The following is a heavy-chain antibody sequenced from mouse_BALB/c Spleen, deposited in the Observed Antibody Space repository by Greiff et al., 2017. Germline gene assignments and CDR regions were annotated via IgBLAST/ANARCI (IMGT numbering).Heavy chain of an antibody. CDR3: AGGGSRGGHWYLDV. Sequence: QVQLQQPGAELVKPGASVKLSCKASGYTFTSYWMHWVKQRPGQGLEWIGEINPSNGRTNYNEKFKSKATLTVDKSSSTAYMQLSSLTSEDSAVYYCAGGGSRGGHWYLDVWGAGTTVTVSS. J-gene: IGHJ1*01. CDR1: GYTFTSYW. V-gene: IGHV1S81*02. CDR2: INPSNGRT.